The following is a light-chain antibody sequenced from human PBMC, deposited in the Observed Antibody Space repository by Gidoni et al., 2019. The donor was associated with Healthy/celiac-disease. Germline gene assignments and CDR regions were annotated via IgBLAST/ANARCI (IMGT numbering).Light chain of an antibody. CDR3: QQYNSYPLT. J-gene: IGKJ4*01. Sequence: GDRVTITCRASQSISSWLAWYQQKPRKAPKLLIYDASSLESGVPSRFSGSGSGTEFTLTISSLQPDDFATYYCQQYNSYPLTFXGXTKVXIK. CDR2: DAS. V-gene: IGKV1-5*01. CDR1: QSISSW.